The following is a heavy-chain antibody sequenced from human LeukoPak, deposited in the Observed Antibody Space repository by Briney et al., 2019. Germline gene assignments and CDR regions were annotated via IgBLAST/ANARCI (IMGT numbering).Heavy chain of an antibody. CDR1: GYSFTSYW. V-gene: IGHV5-51*01. CDR2: IYPGDSDT. D-gene: IGHD3-3*01. J-gene: IGHJ4*02. Sequence: GESLKISCKGSGYSFTSYWIGWVRQMPGRGLEWMGIIYPGDSDTRYSPSFQGQVTISADKSISTAYLQWSSLKASDTAMYYCAIGGYDFWSGESMYYWGQGTLVTVSS. CDR3: AIGGYDFWSGESMYY.